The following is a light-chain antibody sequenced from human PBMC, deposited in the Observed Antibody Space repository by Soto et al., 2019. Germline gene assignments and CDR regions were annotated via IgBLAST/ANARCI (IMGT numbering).Light chain of an antibody. V-gene: IGKV1-5*01. J-gene: IGKJ5*01. Sequence: DIQMTQSPSTLSASVGDRVTITCRARQSISIWLAWYQQKPGKAPKLLIYDASILESGVPSRFSGSGSGTEFTLTISSLQPDDFATYYCQHRDNWPPITFGQGTRLEIK. CDR3: QHRDNWPPIT. CDR2: DAS. CDR1: QSISIW.